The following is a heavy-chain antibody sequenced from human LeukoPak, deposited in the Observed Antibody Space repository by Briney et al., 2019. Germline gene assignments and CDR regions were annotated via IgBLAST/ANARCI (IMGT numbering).Heavy chain of an antibody. Sequence: GESLKISCKGSGYSFTSYWIGWVRQMPGKGLEWMGIIYPGDSDTRYSPSFQGQVTISADKSINTAYLQWSSLKASDTAIYYCARLNTTLIRSIWGRFDPWGQGTLVAVSS. D-gene: IGHD3-16*01. CDR3: ARLNTTLIRSIWGRFDP. J-gene: IGHJ5*02. CDR2: IYPGDSDT. CDR1: GYSFTSYW. V-gene: IGHV5-51*01.